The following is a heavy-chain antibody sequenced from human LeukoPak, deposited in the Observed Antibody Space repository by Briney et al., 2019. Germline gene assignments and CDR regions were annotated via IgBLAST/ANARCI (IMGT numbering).Heavy chain of an antibody. Sequence: PGGSLRLSCSSSGFTFSRYAMHWVRQAPGKGLEYVSAISSNGGSTYYADSVKGRFTISRDNSKNTLYLQMSSLRAEDTAVYYCVKDGSGSYYTYYFDYWAREPWSPSPQ. CDR2: ISSNGGST. J-gene: IGHJ4*02. CDR3: VKDGSGSYYTYYFDY. V-gene: IGHV3-64D*06. D-gene: IGHD3-10*01. CDR1: GFTFSRYA.